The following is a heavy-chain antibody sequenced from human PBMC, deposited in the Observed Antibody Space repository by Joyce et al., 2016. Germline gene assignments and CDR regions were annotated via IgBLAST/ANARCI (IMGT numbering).Heavy chain of an antibody. CDR2: IYSVGIA. D-gene: IGHD3-10*01. CDR1: GDSIRTNNYY. J-gene: IGHJ3*02. CDR3: AGLWWLGGRTNAFDI. Sequence: QLQLQESGPGLVKPSEPLSLTCTVSGDSIRTNNYYWGGIRQPPGKGLERIGNIYSVGIAYYNPSLRSRVTISVDTSKNQFALNLNSVTAADTAVYYCAGLWWLGGRTNAFDIWGQGTVVTVSS. V-gene: IGHV4-39*01.